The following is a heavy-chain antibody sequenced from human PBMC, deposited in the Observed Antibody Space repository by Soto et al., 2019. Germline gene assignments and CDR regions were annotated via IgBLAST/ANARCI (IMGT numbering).Heavy chain of an antibody. CDR2: ISGSGGST. CDR1: GFTFNSYA. Sequence: GGSLRLSCAPSGFTFNSYAMNWVRQAPGKGLEWVSAISGSGGSTYYADSVKGRFTISRDKSKNTLYLQMNSLRAEDTAVYYCATDYYGMDVWGQGTTVTVSS. CDR3: ATDYYGMDV. V-gene: IGHV3-23*01. J-gene: IGHJ6*02.